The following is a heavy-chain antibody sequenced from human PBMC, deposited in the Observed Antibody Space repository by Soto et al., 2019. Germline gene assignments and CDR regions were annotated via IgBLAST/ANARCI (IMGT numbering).Heavy chain of an antibody. Sequence: GGSLRLSCAASGSTFSSYEMNWVRQAPGQGLEWVSYISDSGGTVYYADSVKGRFTVSRDNAQNSVYLQMNSLRTEDTAVYYCARDLLHYDFWSGYSAYFYYGMDVWGPGTTVTVSS. CDR2: ISDSGGTV. D-gene: IGHD3-3*01. CDR1: GSTFSSYE. V-gene: IGHV3-48*03. J-gene: IGHJ6*02. CDR3: ARDLLHYDFWSGYSAYFYYGMDV.